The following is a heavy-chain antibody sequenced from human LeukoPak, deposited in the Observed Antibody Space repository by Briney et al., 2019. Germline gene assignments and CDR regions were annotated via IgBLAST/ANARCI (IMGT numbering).Heavy chain of an antibody. CDR2: IYYSGST. D-gene: IGHD6-19*01. CDR1: GGSISSSSYY. J-gene: IGHJ4*02. CDR3: ARHNPSSGWIQYTFDY. Sequence: PSETLSLTCTVSGGSISSSSYYWGWIRQPPGKGLEWIGSIYYSGSTYYNPSLKSRVTISVDTSKNQFSLKLSSVTAADTAVYYCARHNPSSGWIQYTFDYWGQGTPVTVSS. V-gene: IGHV4-39*01.